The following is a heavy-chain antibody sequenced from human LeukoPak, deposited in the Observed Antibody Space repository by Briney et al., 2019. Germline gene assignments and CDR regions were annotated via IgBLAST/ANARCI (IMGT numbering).Heavy chain of an antibody. Sequence: SETLSLTCTVSGGSISSGGYYWSWIRQHPGKGLEWMGYIYYSGSTYYNPSLKSRVTISVDTSKNQFSLKLSSVTAADTAVYYCAIRYCSSTSCPAHFQHWGQGTLVTVSS. D-gene: IGHD2-2*01. CDR2: IYYSGST. J-gene: IGHJ1*01. CDR3: AIRYCSSTSCPAHFQH. CDR1: GGSISSGGYY. V-gene: IGHV4-31*03.